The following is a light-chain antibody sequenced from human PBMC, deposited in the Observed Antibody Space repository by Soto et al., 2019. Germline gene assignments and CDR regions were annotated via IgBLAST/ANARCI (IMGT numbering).Light chain of an antibody. V-gene: IGLV4-69*01. CDR2: LNSDGSH. CDR1: SGHSSYA. J-gene: IGLJ2*01. CDR3: QSWGSGITV. Sequence: QLVLTQSPSASASLGASVKLTCTLSSGHSSYAIAWHQQQPEKGPRYLMKLNSDGSHRKGDGIPDRFSGSSSGAERYLIISSLQSEDEADYYCQSWGSGITVFGGGTKLTVL.